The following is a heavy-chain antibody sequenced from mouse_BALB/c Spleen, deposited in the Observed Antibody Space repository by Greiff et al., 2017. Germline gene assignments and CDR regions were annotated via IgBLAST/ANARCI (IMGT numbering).Heavy chain of an antibody. CDR3: ARDDYYFDY. CDR2: IYPGSGST. J-gene: IGHJ2*01. CDR1: GYNFTSYW. V-gene: IGHV1-55*01. Sequence: QVQLQQSGAELVKPGTSVKLSCKASGYNFTSYWINWVKLRPGQGLEWIGDIYPGSGSTNYNEKFKSKATLTVDTSSSTAYMQLSSLASEDSALYYCARDDYYFDYWGQGTTLTVSS. D-gene: IGHD2-4*01.